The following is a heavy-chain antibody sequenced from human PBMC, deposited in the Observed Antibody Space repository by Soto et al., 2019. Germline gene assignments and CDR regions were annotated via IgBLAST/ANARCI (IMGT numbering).Heavy chain of an antibody. D-gene: IGHD3-3*01. CDR3: ARDQRAYDFWIRNGYFYYTDV. CDR1: GFTFSNYW. V-gene: IGHV3-7*01. Sequence: EVQLVESGGGLVQPGGSLRLSCAASGFTFSNYWLSWVRQAPGKGLEWVASIKQEGSEKDYVDPVRGRFTISRDNAKKALDLQRSSLRAENTAVYYCARDQRAYDFWIRNGYFYYTDVWGKGTTVTVSS. J-gene: IGHJ6*03. CDR2: IKQEGSEK.